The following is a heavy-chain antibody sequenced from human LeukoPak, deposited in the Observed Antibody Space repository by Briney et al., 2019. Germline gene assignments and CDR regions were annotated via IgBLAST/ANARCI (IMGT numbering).Heavy chain of an antibody. CDR2: ISSSSSYI. V-gene: IGHV3-21*01. D-gene: IGHD5-18*01. CDR3: AREGPGIQYDY. Sequence: GGSLRLSCAASGFTFSSYSMNWVRQAPGKGLEWVSSISSSSSYIYYADSVKGRFTISRDNAKNSLYLQMNSLRAEDTAVYYCAREGPGIQYDYWGQGTLSPSPQ. J-gene: IGHJ4*02. CDR1: GFTFSSYS.